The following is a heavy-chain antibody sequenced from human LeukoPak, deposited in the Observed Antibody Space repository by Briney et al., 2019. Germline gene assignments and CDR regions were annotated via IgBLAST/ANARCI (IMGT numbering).Heavy chain of an antibody. V-gene: IGHV1-2*02. J-gene: IGHJ6*03. Sequence: ASVKVSCKASGYTFTNYGINWVRQAPGRGLEWMGWINPNSGGTNYAQKFQGRVTMTRDTSISTAYMELSRLRSDDTAVYYCARDYNRADIVVPYYYYYMDVWGKGTTVTVSS. D-gene: IGHD2-2*01. CDR3: ARDYNRADIVVPYYYYYMDV. CDR1: GYTFTNYG. CDR2: INPNSGGT.